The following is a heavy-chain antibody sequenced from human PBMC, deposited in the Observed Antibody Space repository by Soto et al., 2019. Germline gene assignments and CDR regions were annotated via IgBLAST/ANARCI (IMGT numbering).Heavy chain of an antibody. CDR3: ASLLMQRSGSYRPIDY. CDR2: IIPIFGTA. Sequence: SVKVSCKASGGTFSSYAISWVRQAPGQGLEWMGGIIPIFGTANYAQKFQGRVTITADESTSTAYMELGSLRSEDTAVYYCASLLMQRSGSYRPIDYWGQGTLVTVSS. V-gene: IGHV1-69*13. J-gene: IGHJ4*02. CDR1: GGTFSSYA. D-gene: IGHD1-26*01.